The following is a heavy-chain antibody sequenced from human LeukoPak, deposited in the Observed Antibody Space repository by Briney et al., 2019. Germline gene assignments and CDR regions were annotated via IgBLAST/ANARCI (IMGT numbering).Heavy chain of an antibody. Sequence: PGGSLRLSCAASGFTFDDYAMHWVRQAPGKGLEWVSLSSWDGGSTYYADSVKGRFTISRDNSKNSLYLQMNSLRAEDTALYYCAKAGRPPSSRYYYYYMDVWGKGTTVTVSS. CDR1: GFTFDDYA. CDR3: AKAGRPPSSRYYYYYMDV. D-gene: IGHD3-10*01. CDR2: SSWDGGST. V-gene: IGHV3-43D*04. J-gene: IGHJ6*03.